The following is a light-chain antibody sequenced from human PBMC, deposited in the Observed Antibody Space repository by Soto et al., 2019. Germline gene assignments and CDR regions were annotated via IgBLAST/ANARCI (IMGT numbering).Light chain of an antibody. CDR1: SGSVSASYY. CDR2: STN. CDR3: VLYMGSGSWV. J-gene: IGLJ3*02. Sequence: QTVVTQEPSFSVSPGGTVTLTCALSSGSVSASYYPSWYQQTPGQAPRTLIYSTNTRSSGVPDRFSGSILGNKAALTITGAQADDESDYYCVLYMGSGSWVFGGGTQLTVL. V-gene: IGLV8-61*01.